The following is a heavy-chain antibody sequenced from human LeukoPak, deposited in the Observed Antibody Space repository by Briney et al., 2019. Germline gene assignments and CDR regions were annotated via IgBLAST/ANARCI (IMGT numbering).Heavy chain of an antibody. CDR1: GGSISSSNW. D-gene: IGHD3-3*01. J-gene: IGHJ4*02. V-gene: IGHV4-4*02. CDR3: ARSPYYDFWSGYYSYFDY. CDR2: IYHSGST. Sequence: SETLSLTCAVSGGSISSSNWWSWVRQPPGKGLEWIGEIYHSGSTNYNPSLKSRVTISVDKSKNQFSLKLSSVTAADTAVYYCARSPYYDFWSGYYSYFDYWGQGTLFTVSS.